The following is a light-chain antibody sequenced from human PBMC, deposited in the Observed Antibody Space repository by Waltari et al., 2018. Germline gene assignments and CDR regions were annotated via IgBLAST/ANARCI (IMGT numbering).Light chain of an antibody. J-gene: IGLJ3*02. V-gene: IGLV1-51*01. CDR1: SPNIGDNY. Sequence: QSVWTQPPSASAAPGQRVTISCSGRSPNIGDNYVAGYQQLAGTAPKLLIYDNGKRPSGIPDRFSGSRSGTSATLGITGLQTGDEADYYCGTWDRSLNGGVFGGGTKLTVL. CDR3: GTWDRSLNGGV. CDR2: DNG.